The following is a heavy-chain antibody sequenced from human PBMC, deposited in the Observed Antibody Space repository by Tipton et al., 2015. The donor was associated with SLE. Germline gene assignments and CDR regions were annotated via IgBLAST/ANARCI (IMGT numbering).Heavy chain of an antibody. J-gene: IGHJ6*03. D-gene: IGHD1-1*01. Sequence: TLSLTCTVSGGSISSYYWSWLRQPPGKGLEWIGYIYYSGSTNYNPSLKSRVTISVDTSKNQFSLKLSSVTAADTAVYYCATGRTVYYYYMDVWGKGTTVTVSS. V-gene: IGHV4-59*01. CDR3: ATGRTVYYYYMDV. CDR2: IYYSGST. CDR1: GGSISSYY.